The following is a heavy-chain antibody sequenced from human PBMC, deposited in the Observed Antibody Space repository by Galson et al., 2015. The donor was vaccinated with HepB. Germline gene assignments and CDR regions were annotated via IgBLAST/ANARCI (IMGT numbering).Heavy chain of an antibody. CDR3: ARDSGLATIDY. J-gene: IGHJ4*02. CDR2: IYYSGST. D-gene: IGHD5-24*01. CDR1: GGSISSYY. V-gene: IGHV4-59*01. Sequence: ETLSLTCTVSGGSISSYYWSWIRQPPGKGLEWIGYIYYSGSTNYNPSLKSRVTISVDTSKNQFSLKLSSVTAADTAVYYCARDSGLATIDYWGQGTLVTVSS.